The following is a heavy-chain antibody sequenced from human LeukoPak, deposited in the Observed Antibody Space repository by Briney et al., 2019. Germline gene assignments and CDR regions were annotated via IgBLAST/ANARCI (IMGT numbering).Heavy chain of an antibody. CDR1: GGSISSFY. V-gene: IGHV4-59*01. CDR3: ARNFQPDDSSGYYSYYYYYYMDV. D-gene: IGHD3-22*01. Sequence: SETLSLTCTVSGGSISSFYWSWIRQPPGKGLEWIGYIYYTGSTNYNSSLKSRVTISVDTSKNQFSLNLSSVTAADTAMYYCARNFQPDDSSGYYSYYYYYYMDVWGKGTTVTVSS. J-gene: IGHJ6*03. CDR2: IYYTGST.